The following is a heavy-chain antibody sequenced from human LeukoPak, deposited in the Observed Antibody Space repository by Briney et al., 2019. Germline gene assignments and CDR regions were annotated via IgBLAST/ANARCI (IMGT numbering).Heavy chain of an antibody. V-gene: IGHV3-33*01. CDR1: GFTFSSYG. CDR3: ARDLGGCGDRFCSYYFDH. CDR2: IWYDGSHK. J-gene: IGHJ4*02. Sequence: GGSLGLSCGASGFTFSSYGMNWLRQAPGKGLEWVAVIWYDGSHKYYADSAKGRFTISRDNSKNTVSLQMDSLRVEDTALYYCARDLGGCGDRFCSYYFDHWGQGIQVTVSS. D-gene: IGHD2-21*02.